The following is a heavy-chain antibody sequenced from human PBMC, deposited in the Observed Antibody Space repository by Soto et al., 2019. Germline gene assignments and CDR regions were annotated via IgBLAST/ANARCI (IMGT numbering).Heavy chain of an antibody. V-gene: IGHV4-59*01. Sequence: QVQLQESGPGLVKPSETLSLTCTVSGGSISSYYWSWLRQPPGKGLEWIGYIYYSGGTNYKPSPKSRVTISVDTSKNQFSLKLSSVTAADTAVYYCARVLLDAFDIWGQGTMVTVSS. J-gene: IGHJ3*02. CDR3: ARVLLDAFDI. CDR2: IYYSGGT. CDR1: GGSISSYY.